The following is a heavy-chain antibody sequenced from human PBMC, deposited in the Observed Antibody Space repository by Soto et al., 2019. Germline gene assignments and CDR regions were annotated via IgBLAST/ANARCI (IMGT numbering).Heavy chain of an antibody. V-gene: IGHV3-74*01. CDR1: GFTFSSYW. CDR2: VSSDGSST. J-gene: IGHJ4*02. D-gene: IGHD3-10*01. Sequence: EVQLVESGVGLVQPGGSLRLSGAASGFTFSSYWMNWVRQAPGKGLVWVSRVSSDGSSTNYADSVEGRFTISRDNAKNTLYLQMDSLRAEDTAVYYCTTNPMVGAVDYWGQGTLVTVSS. CDR3: TTNPMVGAVDY.